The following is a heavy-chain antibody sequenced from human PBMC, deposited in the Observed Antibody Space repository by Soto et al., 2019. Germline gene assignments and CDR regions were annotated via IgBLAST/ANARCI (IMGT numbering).Heavy chain of an antibody. CDR3: ARVGDYDSSDNYYVNRGWFDP. J-gene: IGHJ5*02. CDR2: IWYDGSDK. Sequence: VQLVESGGGVVQPGRSLRLSCEASGFTFSDYGMNWVRQAPGKGLEWVALIWYDGSDKYYADSVKGRFTISRNSSKNTLYLEMISLKAEDTAVYFCARVGDYDSSDNYYVNRGWFDPWGQGTLVSVSS. CDR1: GFTFSDYG. V-gene: IGHV3-33*01. D-gene: IGHD3-22*01.